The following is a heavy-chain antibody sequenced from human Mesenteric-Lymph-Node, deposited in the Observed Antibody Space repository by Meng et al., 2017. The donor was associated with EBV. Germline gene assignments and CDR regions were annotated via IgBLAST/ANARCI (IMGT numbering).Heavy chain of an antibody. D-gene: IGHD3-22*01. CDR3: ARCSFYYDSSGYRRYNWFDP. J-gene: IGHJ5*02. CDR2: VHRSGST. CDR1: GEAFSDYY. V-gene: IGHV4-34*02. Sequence: QVQLQQWGPGLLKPSETLSLKVAVYGEAFSDYYWTGIRQTPGKGLEWIGEVHRSGSTNYNPSLKSRVIISIDTSKNQFSLKLTSVTAADTAVYYCARCSFYYDSSGYRRYNWFDPWGQGTLVTVSS.